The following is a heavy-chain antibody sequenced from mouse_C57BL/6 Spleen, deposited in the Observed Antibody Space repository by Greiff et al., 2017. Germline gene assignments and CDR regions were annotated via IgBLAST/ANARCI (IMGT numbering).Heavy chain of an antibody. D-gene: IGHD1-1*01. CDR1: GYTFTSYW. CDR2: IYPGSGST. Sequence: QVQLQQPGAELVKPGASVKMSCKASGYTFTSYWITWVKQRPGQGLEWIGDIYPGSGSTNYNEKFKSKATLTVDTSSSTAYMQLSSLTSEDSAVYYGARGGYYGSSYVRFDYWGQGTTRTVSS. J-gene: IGHJ2*01. V-gene: IGHV1-55*01. CDR3: ARGGYYGSSYVRFDY.